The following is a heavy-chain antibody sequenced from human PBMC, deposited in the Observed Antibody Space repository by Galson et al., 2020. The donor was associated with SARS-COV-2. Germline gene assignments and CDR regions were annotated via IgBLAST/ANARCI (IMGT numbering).Heavy chain of an antibody. D-gene: IGHD2-2*02. CDR3: ARREGYCSGPSCYIWFDP. CDR2: IYYTGST. CDR1: GDSISSSNYY. V-gene: IGHV4-39*01. J-gene: IGHJ5*02. Sequence: ETSETLSLTCTVSGDSISSSNYYWGWIRQPPGKGLECIGSIYYTGSTYYNPSLKSRVTISLDTSNNQFSLKLSSVTAADTAVYYCARREGYCSGPSCYIWFDPWGQGTLVTVSS.